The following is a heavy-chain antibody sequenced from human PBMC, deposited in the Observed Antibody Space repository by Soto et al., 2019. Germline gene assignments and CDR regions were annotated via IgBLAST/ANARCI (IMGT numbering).Heavy chain of an antibody. CDR2: INHSGST. CDR3: ARCKGVRTYYYYYGMDV. CDR1: GGSFSGYY. Sequence: SETLSLTCAVYGGSFSGYYWSWIRQPPGKGLEWIGEINHSGSTNYNPSLKSRVTISVDTSKNQFSLKLSSVTAADTAVYYCARCKGVRTYYYYYGMDVWGQGTTVT. V-gene: IGHV4-34*01. J-gene: IGHJ6*02. D-gene: IGHD3-10*01.